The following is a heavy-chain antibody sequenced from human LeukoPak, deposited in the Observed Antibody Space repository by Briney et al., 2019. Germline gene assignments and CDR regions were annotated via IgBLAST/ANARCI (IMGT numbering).Heavy chain of an antibody. CDR3: ARNGIIDAFDV. V-gene: IGHV4-34*01. CDR2: INRGGST. J-gene: IGHJ3*01. CDR1: GGSFNDYY. D-gene: IGHD1-26*01. Sequence: SETLSLTCAVYGGSFNDYYWSWIRQPPGKGLEWIGEINRGGSTNYSPSLKSRVTISVDTSKSQFSLKLTSVTAADTAVYYCARNGIIDAFDVWGQGTLVIVSS.